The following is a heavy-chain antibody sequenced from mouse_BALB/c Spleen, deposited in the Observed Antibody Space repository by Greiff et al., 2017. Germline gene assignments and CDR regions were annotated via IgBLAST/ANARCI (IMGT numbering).Heavy chain of an antibody. Sequence: EVKLVESGGGLVQPGGSRKLSCAASGFTFSSFGMHWVRQAPEKGLEWVAYISSGSSTIYYADTVKGRFTISRDNPKNTLFLQMTSLRSEDTAMYYCARGTGTIDYWGQGTTLTVSS. CDR1: GFTFSSFG. J-gene: IGHJ2*01. V-gene: IGHV5-17*02. CDR2: ISSGSSTI. CDR3: ARGTGTIDY. D-gene: IGHD4-1*01.